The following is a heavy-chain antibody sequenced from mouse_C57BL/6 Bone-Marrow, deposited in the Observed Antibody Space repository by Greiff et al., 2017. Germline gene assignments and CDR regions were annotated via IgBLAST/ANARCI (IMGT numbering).Heavy chain of an antibody. J-gene: IGHJ3*01. CDR3: ARYYYDYAWFAY. Sequence: QVQLQQPGAELVKPGASVKLSCKASASTFPSYWRTWVKQRPGRGLEWIGRIDPNGGGTRYNEKFKSKAPLTVDKPSSTAYMQLSSLTSEDSAVYYCARYYYDYAWFAYWGQGTLVTVSA. CDR1: ASTFPSYW. D-gene: IGHD2-4*01. V-gene: IGHV1-72*01. CDR2: IDPNGGGT.